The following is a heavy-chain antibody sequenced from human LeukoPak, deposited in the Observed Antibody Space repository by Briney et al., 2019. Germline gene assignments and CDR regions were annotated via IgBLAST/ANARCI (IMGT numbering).Heavy chain of an antibody. CDR2: ISDSGVSK. D-gene: IGHD1-26*01. Sequence: PGGSLRLSCAASGLTFSSYDMSWFRQAPGRGLEWVSFISDSGVSKNYADSAKGRFTISRDNSKNTLYLQMNSLRAEDTAIYYCALRDSDTGSFDYWGQGALVTVSS. CDR3: ALRDSDTGSFDY. V-gene: IGHV3-23*01. J-gene: IGHJ4*02. CDR1: GLTFSSYD.